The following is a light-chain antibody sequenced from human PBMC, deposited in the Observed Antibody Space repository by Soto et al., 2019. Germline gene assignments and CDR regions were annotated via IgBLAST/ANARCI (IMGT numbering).Light chain of an antibody. V-gene: IGLV2-14*03. CDR3: SSYTNINTVV. J-gene: IGLJ2*01. Sequence: QSALTQVASVFGSPGQSITISCTGTSGDVGGHDYVSRYQQYPGKAPKLMIYNVNYRPSGVSNRFSGSKSGNTASLTISGLQADDEANYYCSSYTNINTVVFGGGTKLTVL. CDR1: SGDVGGHDY. CDR2: NVN.